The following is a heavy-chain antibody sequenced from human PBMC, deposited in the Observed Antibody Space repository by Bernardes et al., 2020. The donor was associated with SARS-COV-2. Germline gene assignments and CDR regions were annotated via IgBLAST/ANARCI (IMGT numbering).Heavy chain of an antibody. V-gene: IGHV4-31*03. CDR1: GGSISSCGYY. J-gene: IGHJ5*02. D-gene: IGHD3-10*01. Sequence: SKPLSLSCTLSGGSISSCGYYWSWIRQHPGKGLEWIGYISYIGSTYYNPSLMSRVTISVDTSKNQCSLKLSSVTAADTAVYYCARVGAGSTPWGQGTLVTVSS. CDR3: ARVGAGSTP. CDR2: ISYIGST.